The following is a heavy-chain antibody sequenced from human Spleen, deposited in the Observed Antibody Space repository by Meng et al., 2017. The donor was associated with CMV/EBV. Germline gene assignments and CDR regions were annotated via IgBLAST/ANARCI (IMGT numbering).Heavy chain of an antibody. V-gene: IGHV4-39*07. CDR1: GGSIRSSSYY. Sequence: GSLRLSCTISGGSIRSSSYYWGWIRQPPGKGLEWIGSIYYIGSTSYSPSLKSRVTISVDASKNQFSLKLSSVTAADTAVYYCARVPLGDDYYYGMDVWGQGTTVTVSS. D-gene: IGHD3-16*01. CDR2: IYYIGST. CDR3: ARVPLGDDYYYGMDV. J-gene: IGHJ6*02.